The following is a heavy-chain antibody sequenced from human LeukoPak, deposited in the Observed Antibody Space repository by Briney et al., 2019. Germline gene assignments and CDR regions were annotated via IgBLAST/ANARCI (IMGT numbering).Heavy chain of an antibody. Sequence: NPSETLSLTCAVYGGSFSGYYWSWIRHPPGKGLECIGEINHSESTNYNTPLKSRVTISVDTSKSQFSLKLSSVTAAHAAVYYGARGRGCGSTSSYEWYWCDPGGQGTLVTVSS. CDR3: ARGRGCGSTSSYEWYWCDP. J-gene: IGHJ5*02. D-gene: IGHD2-2*01. CDR1: GGSFSGYY. CDR2: INHSEST. V-gene: IGHV4-34*01.